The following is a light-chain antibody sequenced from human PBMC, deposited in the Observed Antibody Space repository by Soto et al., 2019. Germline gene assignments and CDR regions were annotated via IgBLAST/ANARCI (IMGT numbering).Light chain of an antibody. CDR1: QSVSSSY. V-gene: IGKV3-20*01. CDR2: GAS. Sequence: EIVLTQSPGTLSLSPGERATLSCRASQSVSSSYLAWYQQKTGQAPRLLIYGASGRATGIPDRFSGSGAGTVFTLTISRLAPEDFAVYYCQPYGGSRSIIFGQGTRLEIK. CDR3: QPYGGSRSII. J-gene: IGKJ5*01.